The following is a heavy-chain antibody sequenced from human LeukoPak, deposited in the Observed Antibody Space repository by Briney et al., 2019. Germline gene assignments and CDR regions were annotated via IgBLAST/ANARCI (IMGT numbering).Heavy chain of an antibody. Sequence: GGSLRLSCAASGFTFSSYAMSWVRQAPGKGLEWVSAISGSGGSTYYADSVKGRFTISRDNSKNTLYLQMNSLRAEDTAVYYCARDHSSSWLGHAFDIWGQGTMVTVPS. V-gene: IGHV3-23*01. D-gene: IGHD6-13*01. CDR3: ARDHSSSWLGHAFDI. CDR1: GFTFSSYA. J-gene: IGHJ3*02. CDR2: ISGSGGST.